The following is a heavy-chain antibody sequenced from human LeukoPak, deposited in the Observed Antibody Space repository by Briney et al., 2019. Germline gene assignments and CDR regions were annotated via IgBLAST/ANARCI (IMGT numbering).Heavy chain of an antibody. V-gene: IGHV4-59*08. CDR3: ARWVGYCSSTSCQDAFDI. CDR2: VFHTGGT. D-gene: IGHD2-2*01. J-gene: IGHJ3*02. Sequence: SETLSLTCTVSGGSIGTSYWSWIRQPPGKGLEWIGYVFHTGGTNYNPSLKSRLTISVDTSKNQFSLNLKSVTASDTAVYYCARWVGYCSSTSCQDAFDIWGQGTMVTVPS. CDR1: GGSIGTSY.